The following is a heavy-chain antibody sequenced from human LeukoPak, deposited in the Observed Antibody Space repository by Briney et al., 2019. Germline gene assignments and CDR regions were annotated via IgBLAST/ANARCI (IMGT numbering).Heavy chain of an antibody. J-gene: IGHJ6*03. Sequence: GGSLRLSCAASGFTFSSYTMNWVRQPPGKGLEWVSNIGTSSTTIYYADSVKGRFTISRDNAKNSLYLQMNSLRADDTAVYYYARFAAGGSYYYYMDVWGKGTTVTVSS. CDR2: IGTSSTTI. D-gene: IGHD6-25*01. CDR1: GFTFSSYT. CDR3: ARFAAGGSYYYYMDV. V-gene: IGHV3-48*01.